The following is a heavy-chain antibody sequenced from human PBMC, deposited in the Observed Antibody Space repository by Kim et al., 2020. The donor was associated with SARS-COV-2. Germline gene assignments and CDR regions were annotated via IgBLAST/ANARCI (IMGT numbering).Heavy chain of an antibody. D-gene: IGHD5-12*01. V-gene: IGHV4-31*03. CDR2: IYYSGST. CDR1: GGSISSGGYY. Sequence: SETLSLTCTVSGGSISSGGYYWSWIRQHPGKGLEWIGYIYYSGSTYYNPSLKSRVTISVDTSKNQFSLKLSSVTAADTAVYYCARDRGTIRLGDAFDIWGQGTMVTVSS. CDR3: ARDRGTIRLGDAFDI. J-gene: IGHJ3*02.